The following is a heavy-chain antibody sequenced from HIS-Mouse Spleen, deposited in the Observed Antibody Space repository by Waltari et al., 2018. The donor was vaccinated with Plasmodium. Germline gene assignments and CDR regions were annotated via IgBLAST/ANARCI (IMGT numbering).Heavy chain of an antibody. CDR1: GFTFSSYW. Sequence: EVQLVESGGGLVQPGGSLRLSCAASGFTFSSYWMHWVRQAPGKGLVWVSRRNSDGSSTRYADSVKGRFTISRDNAKNTLYLQMNSLRAEDTAVYYCARTIAVVGTGDALDIWGQGTMVTVSS. CDR2: RNSDGSST. CDR3: ARTIAVVGTGDALDI. J-gene: IGHJ3*02. V-gene: IGHV3-74*01. D-gene: IGHD6-13*01.